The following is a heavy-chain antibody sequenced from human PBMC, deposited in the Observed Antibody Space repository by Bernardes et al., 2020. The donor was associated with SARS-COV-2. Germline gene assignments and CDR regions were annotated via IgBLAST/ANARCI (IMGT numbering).Heavy chain of an antibody. CDR1: GFTFSSYS. D-gene: IGHD3-3*01. J-gene: IGHJ4*02. Sequence: GSLRLSCAASGFTFSSYSMNWVRQAPGKGLEWVSYISSRSSTIYYADSVKGRFTISRDNAKNSLYLQMNSLRAEDTAVYYCARDTDYDFWSGYRKTLDYWGQGTLVTVSS. CDR3: ARDTDYDFWSGYRKTLDY. CDR2: ISSRSSTI. V-gene: IGHV3-48*01.